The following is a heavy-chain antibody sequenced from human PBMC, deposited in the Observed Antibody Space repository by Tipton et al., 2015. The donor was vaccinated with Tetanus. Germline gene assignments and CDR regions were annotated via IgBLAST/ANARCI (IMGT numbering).Heavy chain of an antibody. Sequence: GLVKPSETLSLTCTVSGGSISSYYWSWIRQPPGKGLEWIGYIYYSGSTNYNPSLKSRVTISVDTSKNQFSLKLSSVTAADTAVYYCASTYSGSYYGWYFDLWGRGTLVTVSS. CDR1: GGSISSYY. D-gene: IGHD1-26*01. V-gene: IGHV4-59*01. CDR2: IYYSGST. J-gene: IGHJ2*01. CDR3: ASTYSGSYYGWYFDL.